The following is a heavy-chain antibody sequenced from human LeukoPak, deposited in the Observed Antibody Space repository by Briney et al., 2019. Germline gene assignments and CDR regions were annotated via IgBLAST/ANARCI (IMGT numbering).Heavy chain of an antibody. Sequence: SVKVSCKVSGRSFSSYTISWVRQAPGQGLEWMGRIIPIHNMINYAQNFQDRVTITADESTSTAYMELSSLRSEDTAICYCARGAVAGLEGVDYWGQGTLVTVSS. CDR2: IIPIHNMI. D-gene: IGHD6-19*01. CDR3: ARGAVAGLEGVDY. CDR1: GRSFSSYT. V-gene: IGHV1-69*02. J-gene: IGHJ4*02.